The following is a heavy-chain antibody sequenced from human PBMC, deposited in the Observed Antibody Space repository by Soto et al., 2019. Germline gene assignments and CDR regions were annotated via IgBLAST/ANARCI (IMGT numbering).Heavy chain of an antibody. CDR1: GFTFSKYA. CDR3: TKDLLRYYGLDV. J-gene: IGHJ6*02. Sequence: GGSLRLSCAASGFTFSKYAMSWVRQAPGRGLEWVSSISGDGGRTYYADSVQGRFTISRANSKNTVYLQMNRLRAEDTAMYYCTKDLLRYYGLDVWGQGTTVTVSS. CDR2: ISGDGGRT. V-gene: IGHV3-23*01. D-gene: IGHD2-8*01.